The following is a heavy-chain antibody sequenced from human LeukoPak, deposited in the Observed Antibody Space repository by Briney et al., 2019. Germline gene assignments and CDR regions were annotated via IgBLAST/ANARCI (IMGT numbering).Heavy chain of an antibody. CDR2: IYYSGST. CDR1: GGSLSSYY. Sequence: SETLSLTCTVSGGSLSSYYWSWIRQPPGKGLEWIGYIYYSGSTNYNPSLKSRVTISVDTSKNQFSLKLSSVTAADTAVYYCARGKKTYDYWGQGTLVTVSS. CDR3: ARGKKTYDY. V-gene: IGHV4-59*01. J-gene: IGHJ4*02.